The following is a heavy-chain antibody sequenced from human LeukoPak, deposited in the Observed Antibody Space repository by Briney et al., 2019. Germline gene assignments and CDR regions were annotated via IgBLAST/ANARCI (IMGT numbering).Heavy chain of an antibody. J-gene: IGHJ6*02. CDR2: INPSGGST. V-gene: IGHV1-46*01. CDR3: ARDKTSYRIAVAGSNYYYYGMDV. CDR1: GYTFTSYY. Sequence: GASVKVSCKASGYTFTSYYMHWVRQAPGQGLEWMGIINPSGGSTSYAQKFQGRVTMTRDTSTSTVYMELSGLRSEDTAVYYCARDKTSYRIAVAGSNYYYYGMDVWGQGTTVTVSS. D-gene: IGHD6-19*01.